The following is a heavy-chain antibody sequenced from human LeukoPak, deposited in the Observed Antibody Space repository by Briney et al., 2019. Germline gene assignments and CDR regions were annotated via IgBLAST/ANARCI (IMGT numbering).Heavy chain of an antibody. CDR1: GFTFSSYG. V-gene: IGHV3-30*18. CDR2: ISYDGSNK. D-gene: IGHD4-17*01. CDR3: AKGRYHLATVTLLDY. Sequence: GESLRLSCAASGFTFSSYGMHWVRQAPGKGLEWVAVISYDGSNKYYADSVKGRFTISRDNSKNTLYLQMNSLRAEDTAVYYCAKGRYHLATVTLLDYWGQGTRSPSPQ. J-gene: IGHJ4*02.